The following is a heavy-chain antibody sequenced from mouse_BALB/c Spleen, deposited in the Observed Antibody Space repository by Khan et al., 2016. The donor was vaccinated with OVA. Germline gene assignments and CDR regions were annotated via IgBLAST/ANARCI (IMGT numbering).Heavy chain of an antibody. J-gene: IGHJ2*01. CDR1: GFSLTSYG. D-gene: IGHD2-1*01. Sequence: VQLLETGPGLVAPSQSLSITCTVSGFSLTSYGVHWVRQPPGKGLEWLGTIWAGGSTNYNSALMSRLSIIKDNSKSKVFLKMNSLQTDDTAIYYCAREVYYGNLYYFNYWGQGTTLTVSS. CDR3: AREVYYGNLYYFNY. V-gene: IGHV2-9*02. CDR2: IWAGGST.